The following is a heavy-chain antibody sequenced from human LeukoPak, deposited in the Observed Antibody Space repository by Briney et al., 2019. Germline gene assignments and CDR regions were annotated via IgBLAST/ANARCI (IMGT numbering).Heavy chain of an antibody. Sequence: GGSLRLSCAASGFSVSAYYMNWVRQAPGKGLEWVAYISTRDDVIYYTDSVKGRFTISMDDAKNSVHLQLNSLRADDTAVYYCARDQYYYDSSGYYGGYWGQGTLVTVSS. V-gene: IGHV3-11*01. CDR2: ISTRDDVI. J-gene: IGHJ4*02. D-gene: IGHD3-22*01. CDR1: GFSVSAYY. CDR3: ARDQYYYDSSGYYGGY.